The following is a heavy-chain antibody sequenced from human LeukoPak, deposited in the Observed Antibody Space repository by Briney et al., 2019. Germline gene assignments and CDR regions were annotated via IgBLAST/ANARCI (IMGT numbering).Heavy chain of an antibody. CDR3: APNPPRYYDILTGYYSFDY. CDR1: GFTFSSYS. CDR2: ISSSSSYI. V-gene: IGHV3-21*01. Sequence: GGSLRLSCAASGFTFSSYSMNWVRQAPGKGLEWVSSISSSSSYIYYADSVKGRFTISRDNAKNSLYLQMNSLRAEDTAVYYCAPNPPRYYDILTGYYSFDYWGQGTLVTVSS. J-gene: IGHJ4*02. D-gene: IGHD3-9*01.